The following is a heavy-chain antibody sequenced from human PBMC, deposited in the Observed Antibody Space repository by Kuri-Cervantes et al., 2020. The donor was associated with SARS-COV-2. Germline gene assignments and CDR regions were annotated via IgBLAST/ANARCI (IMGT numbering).Heavy chain of an antibody. CDR3: AREWSRYYDSSGYYYPKADAFDI. V-gene: IGHV3-21*01. CDR2: ISSSSSDI. CDR1: GFTFSSYS. J-gene: IGHJ3*02. D-gene: IGHD3-22*01. Sequence: LSLTCAASGFTFSSYSMNWVRQAPGKGLEWVSSISSSSSDIYYADSVKGRFTISRDNAKNSLYLQMNSLRAEDTAVYYCAREWSRYYDSSGYYYPKADAFDIWGQGTMVTVSS.